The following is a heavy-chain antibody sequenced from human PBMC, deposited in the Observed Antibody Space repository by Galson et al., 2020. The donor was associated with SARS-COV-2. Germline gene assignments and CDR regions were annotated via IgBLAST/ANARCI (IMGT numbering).Heavy chain of an antibody. J-gene: IGHJ4*02. Sequence: GESLKISCAVSEFSHHGMSWVRQAPGKGLEWVSTLSGSGTTTYYADSVKGRFTISRDNSKNTMYLQMNSLRAEDTAVYYCATATGFDYWGQGTLVTVSS. D-gene: IGHD5-12*01. CDR1: EFSHHG. V-gene: IGHV3-23*01. CDR2: LSGSGTTT. CDR3: ATATGFDY.